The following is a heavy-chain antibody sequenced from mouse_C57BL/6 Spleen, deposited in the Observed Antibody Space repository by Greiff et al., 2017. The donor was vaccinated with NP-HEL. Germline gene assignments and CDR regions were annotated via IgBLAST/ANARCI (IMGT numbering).Heavy chain of an antibody. J-gene: IGHJ2*01. D-gene: IGHD2-5*01. V-gene: IGHV5-16*01. Sequence: EVHLVESEGGLVQPGRSMKLSCTASGFTFSDYYMAWVRQVPEKGLEWVANINYDGSSTYYLDSLKSRFIISRDNAKNILYLQMSSLKSEDTATYYCAREGSNPYYFDYWGQGTTLTVSS. CDR3: AREGSNPYYFDY. CDR2: INYDGSST. CDR1: GFTFSDYY.